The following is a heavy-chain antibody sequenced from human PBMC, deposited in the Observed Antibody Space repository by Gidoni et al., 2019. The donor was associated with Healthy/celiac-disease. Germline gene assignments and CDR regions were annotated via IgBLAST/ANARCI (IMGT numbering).Heavy chain of an antibody. CDR2: IYWNDDK. D-gene: IGHD1-26*01. V-gene: IGHV2-5*01. Sequence: QITLKESGPTLVKPTQTLTLTCTFSGFSLSTSGVGVGWIRQPPGKALEWLALIYWNDDKRYSPSLKSRLTITKDTSKNQVVLTMTNMDPVDTATYYCARLNSYIGIGAFDIWGQGTMVTVSS. J-gene: IGHJ3*02. CDR1: GFSLSTSGVG. CDR3: ARLNSYIGIGAFDI.